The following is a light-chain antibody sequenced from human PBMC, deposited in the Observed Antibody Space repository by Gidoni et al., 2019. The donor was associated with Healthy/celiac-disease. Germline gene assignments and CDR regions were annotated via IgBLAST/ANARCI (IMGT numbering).Light chain of an antibody. CDR1: NLGDKY. CDR2: QDS. Sequence: SYELTQPPSVSVYPGQTASITCSGDNLGDKYACWYQQKPGQSPVLVIYQDSKRPSGIPERFSGSNSGNTATLTISGTQAMDEADYYCQAWDSSTASYVFGTGTKVTVL. J-gene: IGLJ1*01. CDR3: QAWDSSTASYV. V-gene: IGLV3-1*01.